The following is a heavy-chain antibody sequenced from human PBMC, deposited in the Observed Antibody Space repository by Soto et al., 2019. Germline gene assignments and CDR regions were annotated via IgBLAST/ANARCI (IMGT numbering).Heavy chain of an antibody. J-gene: IGHJ4*02. CDR2: TYYNGDT. V-gene: IGHV4-61*08. CDR3: ARGPAYIDGWRTFDL. Sequence: SETLSLTCTVSDDSFRGAEYYWSWIRQPLGKGPEWIGYTYYNGDTKYNPALRSRVTMSEDTSKNQFSLRLSSVTAADTAVYFCARGPAYIDGWRTFDLWRRGILVTVSS. D-gene: IGHD6-19*01. CDR1: DDSFRGAEYY.